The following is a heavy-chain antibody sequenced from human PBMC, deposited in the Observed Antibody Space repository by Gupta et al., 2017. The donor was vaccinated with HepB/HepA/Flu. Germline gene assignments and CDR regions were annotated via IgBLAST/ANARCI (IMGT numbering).Heavy chain of an antibody. J-gene: IGHJ3*02. D-gene: IGHD1-1*01. Sequence: EVQLLESGGGLVQPGGSLRLSCAASGITFSSSAMSWVRQAPGKGLEGVSAISGSGGGTHYADSVKGRFTISRDNSKNTLYLQMNSVRAEDTAVYYCARTMGIDAFDIWGQGSMVTVSS. CDR2: ISGSGGGT. CDR3: ARTMGIDAFDI. CDR1: GITFSSSA. V-gene: IGHV3-23*01.